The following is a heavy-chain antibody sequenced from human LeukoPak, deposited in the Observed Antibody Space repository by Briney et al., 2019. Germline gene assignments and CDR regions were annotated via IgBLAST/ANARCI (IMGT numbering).Heavy chain of an antibody. CDR3: ARDKYDFWSGYYTHDAFDI. Sequence: GGSLRLSCAASGFTFDDYGMSWVRQAPGKGLEWVSGINWNGGITGYADSVKGRFTISRDNAKNSLYLQMNSLRAEDTALYYCARDKYDFWSGYYTHDAFDIWGQGTMVTVSS. J-gene: IGHJ3*02. CDR1: GFTFDDYG. D-gene: IGHD3-3*01. CDR2: INWNGGIT. V-gene: IGHV3-20*04.